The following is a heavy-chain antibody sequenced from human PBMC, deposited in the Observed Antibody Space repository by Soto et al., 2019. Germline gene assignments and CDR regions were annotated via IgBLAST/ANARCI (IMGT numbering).Heavy chain of an antibody. J-gene: IGHJ6*02. CDR3: ARDKGYYKYYYGMDV. CDR2: ISYDGSNK. Sequence: QVQLVESGGGVVQPGRSLRLSCAASGFTFSSYAMHWVRQAPGKGLEWVAVISYDGSNKYYADSVKGRFTISRDNSKNSLYLQRNSLRAEDTAVYYCARDKGYYKYYYGMDVWGQGTTVTVSS. D-gene: IGHD2-8*01. V-gene: IGHV3-30-3*01. CDR1: GFTFSSYA.